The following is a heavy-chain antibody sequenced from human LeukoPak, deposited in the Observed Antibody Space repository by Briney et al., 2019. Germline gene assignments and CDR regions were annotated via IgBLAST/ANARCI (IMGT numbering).Heavy chain of an antibody. CDR2: IRSKSNNYAT. CDR3: TISSMTLAWGAFDI. D-gene: IGHD6-13*01. Sequence: GGSLKLSCADSGFTFSGSAVHWVRQASGKGLEWVGRIRSKSNNYATAYGASVNGRFTFSRDDSRNTAYLQMNSLTTEDTAVYYCTISSMTLAWGAFDIWGQGTVVTVSS. J-gene: IGHJ3*02. CDR1: GFTFSGSA. V-gene: IGHV3-73*01.